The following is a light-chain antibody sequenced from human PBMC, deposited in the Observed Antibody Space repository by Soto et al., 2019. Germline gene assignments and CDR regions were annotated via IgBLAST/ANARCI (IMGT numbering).Light chain of an antibody. V-gene: IGKV3D-15*01. Sequence: EIVLTQSPAYLSVSPGERATLSCRASQSVSNNLAWYQQKPGQAPRLLIYGASTRATGSPARFSGSGSGTEFTLSISSLQSEDFAVYCCQQYNDWPLTFGGGTKVEIK. CDR2: GAS. J-gene: IGKJ4*01. CDR3: QQYNDWPLT. CDR1: QSVSNN.